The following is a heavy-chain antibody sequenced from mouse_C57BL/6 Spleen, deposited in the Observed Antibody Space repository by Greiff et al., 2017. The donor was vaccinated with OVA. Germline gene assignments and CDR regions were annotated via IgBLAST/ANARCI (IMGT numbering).Heavy chain of an antibody. Sequence: EVQLQQSGPVLVKPGASVKMSCKASGYTFTDYYMNWVKQSHGKSLEWIGVIHPYNGGTSYNQQFKGKATLTVDKSSSTAYMELNSLTSEDSAVYYCARWDYYGSSYGYFDVWGTGTTVTVSS. CDR2: IHPYNGGT. V-gene: IGHV1-19*01. CDR3: ARWDYYGSSYGYFDV. D-gene: IGHD1-1*01. J-gene: IGHJ1*03. CDR1: GYTFTDYY.